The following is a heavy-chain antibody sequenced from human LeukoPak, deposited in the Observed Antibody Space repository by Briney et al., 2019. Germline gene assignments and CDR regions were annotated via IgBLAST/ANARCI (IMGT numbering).Heavy chain of an antibody. CDR2: IYPGDFDM. CDR1: GYSFTRFW. J-gene: IGHJ4*02. D-gene: IGHD5-12*01. V-gene: IGHV5-51*01. CDR3: ARDGTGGYSGNFDY. Sequence: GESLKISCKSSGYSFTRFWIAWVRQMPGKGLEWMGIIYPGDFDMRYSPSFQGQVTISVDKSINTAYLEWSSLKASDTAMYYCARDGTGGYSGNFDYWGQGTLVTVSS.